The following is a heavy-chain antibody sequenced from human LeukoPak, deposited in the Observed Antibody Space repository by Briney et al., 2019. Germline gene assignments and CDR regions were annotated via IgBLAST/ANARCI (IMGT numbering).Heavy chain of an antibody. CDR2: ISSSSTYT. Sequence: PGGSLRLSCVASGFTFSNSGINWVRQAPGKGLEWISSISSSSTYTFYADSVRGRFTISRDNAQNSLFLQLNSLRAEDTAVYYCARDQAEEWLLSRYFDYWGQGTQVAVSS. CDR1: GFTFSNSG. CDR3: ARDQAEEWLLSRYFDY. J-gene: IGHJ4*02. V-gene: IGHV3-21*01. D-gene: IGHD3-3*01.